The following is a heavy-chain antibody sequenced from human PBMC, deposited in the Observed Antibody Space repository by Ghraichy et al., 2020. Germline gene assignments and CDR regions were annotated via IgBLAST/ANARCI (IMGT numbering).Heavy chain of an antibody. V-gene: IGHV3-23*01. CDR3: AKLLLWRDYYTADH. CDR2: ITASGGGT. J-gene: IGHJ4*02. Sequence: GGSLRLSCTASEITFSNYAMIWGRQAPGKGLEWVSAITASGGGTYYVDSVQGRFTISRDNSKNTLYLQMRSLTAEDTAVYYCAKLLLWRDYYTADHWGQGTLGTVSS. D-gene: IGHD3-3*01. CDR1: EITFSNYA.